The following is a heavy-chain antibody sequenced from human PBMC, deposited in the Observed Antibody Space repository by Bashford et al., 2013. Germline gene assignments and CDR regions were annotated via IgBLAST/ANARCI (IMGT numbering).Heavy chain of an antibody. CDR3: AKEGYSSSWYGFWVNYFDY. CDR1: GGSISSYY. D-gene: IGHD6-13*01. J-gene: IGHJ4*02. Sequence: SSETLSLTCTVSGGSISSYYWSWIRQPAGKGLEWIGRIYTSGSTNYNPSLKSRVTMSVDTSKNQFSLKLSSVTAADTAVYYCAKEGYSSSWYGFWVNYFDYWGQGTLVTVSS. V-gene: IGHV4-4*07. CDR2: IYTSGST.